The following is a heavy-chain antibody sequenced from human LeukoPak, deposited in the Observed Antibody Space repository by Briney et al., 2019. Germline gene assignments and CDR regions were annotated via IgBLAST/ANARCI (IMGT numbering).Heavy chain of an antibody. V-gene: IGHV3-30*18. CDR2: ISHDGNNK. D-gene: IGHD3-10*01. CDR1: GFTFSVYG. CDR3: AKAEGVSGSLYHVDY. J-gene: IGHJ4*02. Sequence: GRSLRLSCAASGFTFSVYGMHWVRQAPGKGLEWVAVISHDGNNKYYEDSVKGRFSISRDNSKNTLYLQMNNLRAEDTAIYYCAKAEGVSGSLYHVDYWGQGTLVTVSS.